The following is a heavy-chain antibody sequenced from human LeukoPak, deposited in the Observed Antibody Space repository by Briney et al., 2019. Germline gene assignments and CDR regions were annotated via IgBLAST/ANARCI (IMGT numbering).Heavy chain of an antibody. CDR3: ASSDTAMAEMKTLDY. D-gene: IGHD5-18*01. CDR1: GGSISSYY. Sequence: SETLSLTCTVSGGSISSYYWSWIRQPPGKGLEWIGYIYYSGSTNYNPSLKSRVTISVDTSKNQFSLKLSSVTAADTAVYYCASSDTAMAEMKTLDYWGQGTLVTVSS. J-gene: IGHJ4*02. V-gene: IGHV4-59*01. CDR2: IYYSGST.